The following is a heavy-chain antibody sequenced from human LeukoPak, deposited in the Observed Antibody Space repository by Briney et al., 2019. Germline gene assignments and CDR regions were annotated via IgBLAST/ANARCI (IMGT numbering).Heavy chain of an antibody. CDR1: GFTFSSYG. J-gene: IGHJ4*02. CDR2: ISYDGRNK. D-gene: IGHD5-18*01. Sequence: GGSLRLSCAASGFTFSSYGMHWVRQAPGKGLEWVAVISYDGRNKYYADSVKGRFTISRDNTKNTLYLQMNSLRAEDTAVYYCAKDRYSYAYEYFDCWGQGTLVTVSS. V-gene: IGHV3-30*18. CDR3: AKDRYSYAYEYFDC.